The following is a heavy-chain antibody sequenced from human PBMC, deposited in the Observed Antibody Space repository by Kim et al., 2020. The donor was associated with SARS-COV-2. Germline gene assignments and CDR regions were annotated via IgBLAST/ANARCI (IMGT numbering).Heavy chain of an antibody. D-gene: IGHD1-20*01. J-gene: IGHJ6*02. V-gene: IGHV1-3*01. CDR3: ARGGSITGNFYYYYYALDV. CDR1: GYTFTIYA. Sequence: ASVKVSCKASGYTFTIYAMHWVRQAPGQRLEWMGWINAGNGNTKYSQKFQGRVTITRDTSASTAYMELSSLRSEDTAVYYCARGGSITGNFYYYYYALDVWGQGTTVTVSS. CDR2: INAGNGNT.